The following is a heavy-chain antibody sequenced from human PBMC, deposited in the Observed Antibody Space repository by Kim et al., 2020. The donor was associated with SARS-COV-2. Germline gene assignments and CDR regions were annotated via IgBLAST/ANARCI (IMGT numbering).Heavy chain of an antibody. J-gene: IGHJ4*02. CDR1: GGSFSGYY. V-gene: IGHV4-34*01. CDR2: INHSGST. CDR3: ARGVSSSRLPEFGY. D-gene: IGHD6-13*01. Sequence: SETLSLTCAVYGGSFSGYYWSWIRQPPGKGLEWIGEINHSGSTNYNPSLKSRVTISVDTSKNQFSLKLSSVTAADTAVYYCARGVSSSRLPEFGYWGQGTLVTVSS.